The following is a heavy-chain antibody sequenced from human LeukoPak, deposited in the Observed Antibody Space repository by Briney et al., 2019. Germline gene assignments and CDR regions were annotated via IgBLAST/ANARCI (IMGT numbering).Heavy chain of an antibody. D-gene: IGHD1-26*01. CDR3: AREELSY. V-gene: IGHV3-21*01. Sequence: KSGGSLRLSCAASGFTFSSYNMNWVRQAPGKGLEWVSPISRSSDYIYYADSVKGRFTISRDNAKNSLYLQMNSLRAEDTAVYYCAREELSYWGQGTLVTVSS. CDR2: ISRSSDYI. J-gene: IGHJ4*02. CDR1: GFTFSSYN.